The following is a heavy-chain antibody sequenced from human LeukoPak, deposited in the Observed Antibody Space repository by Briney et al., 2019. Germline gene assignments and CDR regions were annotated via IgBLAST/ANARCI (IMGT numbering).Heavy chain of an antibody. V-gene: IGHV3-43*01. CDR3: ARDYYDSSGLDY. CDR2: ISWDGGST. D-gene: IGHD3-22*01. CDR1: GFTFDDYT. Sequence: GGSLRLSCAASGFTFDDYTMHWVRQAPGKGLEWVSLISWDGGSTYYADSVKGRFTISRDNAKKSLYLQMNSLRAEDTAVYYCARDYYDSSGLDYWGQGTLVTVSS. J-gene: IGHJ4*02.